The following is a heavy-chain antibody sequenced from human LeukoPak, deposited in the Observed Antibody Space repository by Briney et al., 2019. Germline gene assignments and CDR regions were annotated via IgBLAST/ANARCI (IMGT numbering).Heavy chain of an antibody. V-gene: IGHV3-23*01. CDR2: ISGSGGST. D-gene: IGHD3-10*01. CDR3: AKAGRGGDYFDY. CDR1: EFTFSSYG. J-gene: IGHJ4*02. Sequence: GGSLRLSCAASEFTFSSYGMSWVRQAPGKGLEWVSSISGSGGSTQYADSVKGRFTISRDNSKNTLYLQMNSLRAEDTAVYYCAKAGRGGDYFDYWGQGTLVTVSS.